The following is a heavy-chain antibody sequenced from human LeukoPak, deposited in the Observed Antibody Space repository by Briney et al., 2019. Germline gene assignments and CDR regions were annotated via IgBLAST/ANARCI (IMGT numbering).Heavy chain of an antibody. V-gene: IGHV4-39*07. J-gene: IGHJ4*02. Sequence: SETLSLTCTASGGSISSSSYYWGWIRQPPGKGLEWIGSIYYTGNTYYNPSLKSRVTMSVDTSKNQVSLNVSSVTAADTAVYYCARDRYYYDNSGKFDYWGQGTLVTVSS. D-gene: IGHD3-22*01. CDR1: GGSISSSSYY. CDR3: ARDRYYYDNSGKFDY. CDR2: IYYTGNT.